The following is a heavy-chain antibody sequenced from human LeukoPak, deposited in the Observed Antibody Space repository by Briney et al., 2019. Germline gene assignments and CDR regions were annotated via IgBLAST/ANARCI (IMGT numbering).Heavy chain of an antibody. CDR3: ARGSSVREDY. J-gene: IGHJ4*02. CDR1: GFTFSSYW. D-gene: IGHD3-10*01. CDR2: IHSDGTGT. Sequence: PGGSLRLSCVASGFTFSSYWMHWVRPAPGKGLVWVSRIHSDGTGTSYADSVKGRFTISRDNAKNTLYLQMNSLRAEDTAVYYCARGSSVREDYWGQGTLVTVSS. V-gene: IGHV3-74*01.